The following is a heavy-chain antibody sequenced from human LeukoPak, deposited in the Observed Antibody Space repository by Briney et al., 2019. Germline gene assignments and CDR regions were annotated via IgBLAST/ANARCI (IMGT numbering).Heavy chain of an antibody. J-gene: IGHJ6*03. D-gene: IGHD2-8*01. Sequence: SGTLSLTCTVSGSSISSGYYWGWIRQPPGKGLEWIVSINHSWSTYYNPSLKSRVTISVNTSKNQFSLKLSSVTAADTAVYYCAREGYCTNGVCYTGHYYYYMDVWGKGTTVTVSS. CDR1: GSSISSGYY. CDR2: INHSWST. V-gene: IGHV4-38-2*02. CDR3: AREGYCTNGVCYTGHYYYYMDV.